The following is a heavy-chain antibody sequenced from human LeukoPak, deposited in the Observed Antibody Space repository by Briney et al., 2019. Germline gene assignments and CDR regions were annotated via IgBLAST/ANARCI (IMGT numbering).Heavy chain of an antibody. D-gene: IGHD3-22*01. J-gene: IGHJ4*02. Sequence: AGGSLRLSYAASGFTFSSCAMSWVRQAPGKGLEWVSAISTSGGRTFYADSVKGRFTISRDNSKNTLYLQMNSLKAEDTAIYYCAKDPTDFDSSGQTYFDYWGQGTLVTVSS. V-gene: IGHV3-23*01. CDR1: GFTFSSCA. CDR3: AKDPTDFDSSGQTYFDY. CDR2: ISTSGGRT.